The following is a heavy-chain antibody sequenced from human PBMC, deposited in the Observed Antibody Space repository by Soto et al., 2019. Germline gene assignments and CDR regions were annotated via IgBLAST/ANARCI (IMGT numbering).Heavy chain of an antibody. D-gene: IGHD5-18*01. J-gene: IGHJ4*02. Sequence: SETLSLTCTVSDGSISSYFWSWIRQPPGKGLEWIGYIYSSGSTNYNPSLKSRVTISVDTSKHQFSLKLTSVTAADTAVYYCARAGTAMVQLDYWGQGTLVTVSS. CDR2: IYSSGST. CDR3: ARAGTAMVQLDY. CDR1: DGSISSYF. V-gene: IGHV4-59*01.